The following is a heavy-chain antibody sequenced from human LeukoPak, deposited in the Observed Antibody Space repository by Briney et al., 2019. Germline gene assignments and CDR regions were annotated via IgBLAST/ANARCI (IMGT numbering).Heavy chain of an antibody. J-gene: IGHJ5*02. D-gene: IGHD1-20*01. CDR3: ARGLHNWNDAGKYNWFDP. CDR2: IYTSGST. Sequence: PSETLSLTCTVSGGSISSYYWSWIRQPAGKGLEWIGRIYTSGSTNYNPSLKSRVTMSVDTSKNQFSLKLSSVTAADTAVYYCARGLHNWNDAGKYNWFDPWGQGTLVTVSS. CDR1: GGSISSYY. V-gene: IGHV4-4*07.